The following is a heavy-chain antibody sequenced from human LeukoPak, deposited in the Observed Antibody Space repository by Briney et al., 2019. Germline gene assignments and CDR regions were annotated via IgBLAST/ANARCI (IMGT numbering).Heavy chain of an antibody. J-gene: IGHJ4*02. V-gene: IGHV3-64*01. D-gene: IGHD2-2*02. CDR1: GFTFSNYA. CDR3: ARRYCGSTSCYTPFDY. Sequence: GGSLRLSCAASGFTFSNYAMHWVRQAPGKGLEYVSAISSGGGSTYYANSVKGRFTISRDNSKNTLYLQMGSLRAEDMAVYYCARRYCGSTSCYTPFDYWGQGTLVTVSS. CDR2: ISSGGGST.